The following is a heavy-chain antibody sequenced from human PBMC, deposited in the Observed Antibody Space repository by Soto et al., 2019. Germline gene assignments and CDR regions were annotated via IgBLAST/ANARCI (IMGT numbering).Heavy chain of an antibody. Sequence: QVQLVESGGGVVQPGRSLRLSCAASGFTFSSYGMHWVRQAPGKGLEWVAVISYDGSNKYYADSVKGRFTISRDNSKNTLYLQMNSLRAEDTAVYYCAKDSFARELEDYYYYGMDVWGQGTTVTVSS. CDR1: GFTFSSYG. D-gene: IGHD3-10*01. CDR2: ISYDGSNK. J-gene: IGHJ6*02. V-gene: IGHV3-30*18. CDR3: AKDSFARELEDYYYYGMDV.